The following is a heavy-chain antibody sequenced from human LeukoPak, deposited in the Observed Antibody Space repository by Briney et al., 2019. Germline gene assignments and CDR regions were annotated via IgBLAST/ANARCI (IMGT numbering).Heavy chain of an antibody. J-gene: IGHJ6*02. V-gene: IGHV3-53*01. CDR2: IYSGGST. Sequence: GGSLRLSCAASGFIVSSNYMSWVRQAPGKGLEWVSVIYSGGSTYYADSVKGRFTISRDNSKNTLYLQMNSLRAEDTAAYYCARDIGSYCGGDCYSDYYGMDVWGQGTTVTVSS. CDR3: ARDIGSYCGGDCYSDYYGMDV. CDR1: GFIVSSNY. D-gene: IGHD2-21*02.